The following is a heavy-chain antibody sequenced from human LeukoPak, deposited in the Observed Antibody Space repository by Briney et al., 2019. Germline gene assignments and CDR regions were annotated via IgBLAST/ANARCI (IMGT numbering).Heavy chain of an antibody. J-gene: IGHJ4*02. Sequence: ASVKVSCKVSGYTLTELSMHWVRQAPGKGLEWMGGFDPEDGETIYAQKFQGRVTMTEDTSTDTAYMELSSLRSEDTAVYYCAKGFGATWTLDYWGQGTLVTVSS. D-gene: IGHD1-26*01. CDR1: GYTLTELS. CDR2: FDPEDGET. CDR3: AKGFGATWTLDY. V-gene: IGHV1-24*01.